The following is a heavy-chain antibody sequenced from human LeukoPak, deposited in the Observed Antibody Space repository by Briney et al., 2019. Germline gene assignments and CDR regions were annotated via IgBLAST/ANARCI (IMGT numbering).Heavy chain of an antibody. V-gene: IGHV4-4*07. CDR2: IYTNGST. CDR3: ARDFYDFWSGYYTEYYYYYMDV. Sequence: SETLSLTCTVSGGSISSYYWSWIRQPAGKGLEWIGRIYTNGSTNYNPSLKSRVTMSVDTSKNQFSLKLSSVTAADTAVYYCARDFYDFWSGYYTEYYYYYMDVWGKGTTVTVSS. CDR1: GGSISSYY. D-gene: IGHD3-3*01. J-gene: IGHJ6*03.